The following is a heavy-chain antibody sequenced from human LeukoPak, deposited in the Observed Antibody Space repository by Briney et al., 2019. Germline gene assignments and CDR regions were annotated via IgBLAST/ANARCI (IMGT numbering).Heavy chain of an antibody. D-gene: IGHD1-1*01. J-gene: IGHJ4*02. CDR1: GFTFSDYY. V-gene: IGHV3-11*01. CDR2: ISRGGNTI. CDR3: AREQLGPNYSDY. Sequence: PAETLRLSCAASGFTFSDYYLNWIRQAPGKGLEWVSYISRGGNTIYYPAPEKRRFTSPRDNAKNSLYLQLNSLRVEDTAVDYCAREQLGPNYSDYWGQGTLVTVSS.